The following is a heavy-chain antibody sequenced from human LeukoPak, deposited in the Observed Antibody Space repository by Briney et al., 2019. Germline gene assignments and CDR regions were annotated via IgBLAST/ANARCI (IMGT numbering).Heavy chain of an antibody. J-gene: IGHJ3*02. D-gene: IGHD6-6*01. CDR3: ARAYSSSSGRDAFDS. V-gene: IGHV3-48*02. CDR1: GFTFNSYN. CDR2: ISSSSSTI. Sequence: GSLRLSCAASGFTFNSYNMNWVRQAPGKGLEWVSHISSSSSTIYYADSVKGRFTISRDSAKTSLFLQMNSLRDEDTAVYYCARAYSSSSGRDAFDSWGLGTLVTVSS.